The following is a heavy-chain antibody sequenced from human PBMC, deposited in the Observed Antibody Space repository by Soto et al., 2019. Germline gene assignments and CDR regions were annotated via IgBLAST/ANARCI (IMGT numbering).Heavy chain of an antibody. CDR2: IIPIFTTT. CDR3: AREVAADGTFREDVFDI. CDR1: GGTFSNHA. V-gene: IGHV1-69*12. D-gene: IGHD6-13*01. J-gene: IGHJ3*02. Sequence: QVQLVQCGAEVKKPGSSVKVSCKASGGTFSNHAINWVRQAPGQGLEWMGRIIPIFTTTDYAQRFQGRVTITADESTITAYMELSSLKHDDTAVYYCAREVAADGTFREDVFDIWGQGTMVTVSS.